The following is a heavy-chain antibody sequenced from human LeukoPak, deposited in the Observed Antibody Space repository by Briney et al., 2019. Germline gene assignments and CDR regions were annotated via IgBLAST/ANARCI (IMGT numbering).Heavy chain of an antibody. J-gene: IGHJ4*02. V-gene: IGHV1-69*05. CDR1: GGTFSSYA. Sequence: ASVKVSCXASGGTFSSYAISWVRQAPGQGLEWMGGIIPIFGTANYAQKFQGRVTITTDESTSTAYMELSSLRSEDTAVYYCAIWGQQLAFDYWGQGTLVTVSS. CDR3: AIWGQQLAFDY. D-gene: IGHD6-13*01. CDR2: IIPIFGTA.